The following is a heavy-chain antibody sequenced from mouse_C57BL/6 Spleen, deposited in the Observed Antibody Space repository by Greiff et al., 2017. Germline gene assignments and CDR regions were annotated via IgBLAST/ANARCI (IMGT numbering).Heavy chain of an antibody. Sequence: QVQLKQPGAELVMPGASVKLSCKASGYTFTSYWMHWVKQRPGQGLEWIGEIDPSDSYTNYNQKFKGKSTLTVDKSSSTAYMQLSSLTSEDSAVYYCARWDGYYPFDYWGQGTTLTVSS. V-gene: IGHV1-69*01. CDR2: IDPSDSYT. CDR3: ARWDGYYPFDY. J-gene: IGHJ2*01. D-gene: IGHD2-3*01. CDR1: GYTFTSYW.